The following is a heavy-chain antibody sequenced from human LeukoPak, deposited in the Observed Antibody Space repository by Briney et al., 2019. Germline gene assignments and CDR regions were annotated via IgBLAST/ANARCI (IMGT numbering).Heavy chain of an antibody. V-gene: IGHV3-30*04. CDR1: GFTFSSYA. CDR3: ASYDFWSGYSMDV. Sequence: GRSLRLSCAASGFTFSSYAMHWVRQVPGKGLEWVAVISYDGSNKYYADSVKGRFTISRDNSKNTLYLQMNSLRAEDTAAYYCASYDFWSGYSMDVWGQGTTVTVSS. D-gene: IGHD3-3*01. J-gene: IGHJ6*02. CDR2: ISYDGSNK.